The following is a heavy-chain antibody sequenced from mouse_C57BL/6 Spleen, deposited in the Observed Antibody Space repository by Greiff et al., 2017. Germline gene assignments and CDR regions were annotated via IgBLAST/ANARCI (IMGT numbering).Heavy chain of an antibody. D-gene: IGHD1-1*01. J-gene: IGHJ2*01. Sequence: QVKLQQSGAELMKPGASVKLSCKATGYKFTGYWIEWVKQRPGHGLEWIGEILPGSGSNNYNEKLKGKGTFTAATSSNTAYMQLSSLTTEDSAIYYCARRYYGSSEDYFDYWGQGTTLTVSS. CDR2: ILPGSGSN. V-gene: IGHV1-9*01. CDR1: GYKFTGYW. CDR3: ARRYYGSSEDYFDY.